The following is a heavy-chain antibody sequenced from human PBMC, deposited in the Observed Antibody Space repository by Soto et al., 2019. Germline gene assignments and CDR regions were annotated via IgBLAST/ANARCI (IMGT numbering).Heavy chain of an antibody. CDR3: ARDPATHHGGMDV. CDR1: GFTFSSYG. CDR2: IWYDGSNK. J-gene: IGHJ6*02. V-gene: IGHV3-33*01. Sequence: QVQLVESGGGVVQPGRSLRLSCAASGFTFSSYGMHWVRQAPGKGLEWVAVIWYDGSNKYYADSVKGRFTISRDNSKNTLYLQMNSLRSEDTAVDDCARDPATHHGGMDVWGQGTTVTVSS.